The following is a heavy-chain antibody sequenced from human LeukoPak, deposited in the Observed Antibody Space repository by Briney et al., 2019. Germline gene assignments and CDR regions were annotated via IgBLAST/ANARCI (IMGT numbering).Heavy chain of an antibody. CDR3: ARYCSNSNCHMFDY. D-gene: IGHD2-2*01. CDR1: GYSISSGYY. V-gene: IGHV4-38-2*01. J-gene: IGHJ4*02. CDR2: IYHSGSGSA. Sequence: SETLFLTCAVYGYSISSGYYWGWIRQPPGKGLEWIGSIYHSGSGSAYYNPSLKSRVTISVDTSRDHFSLELSSVTAADTAVYYCARYCSNSNCHMFDYWGQGTLVTVSS.